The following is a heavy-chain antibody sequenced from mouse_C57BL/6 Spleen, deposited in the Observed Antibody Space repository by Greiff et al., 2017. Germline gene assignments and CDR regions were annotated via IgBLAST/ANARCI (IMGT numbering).Heavy chain of an antibody. J-gene: IGHJ1*03. CDR1: GFTFSDYG. D-gene: IGHD1-1*01. CDR3: ARPGGSSPWYFDV. V-gene: IGHV5-17*01. Sequence: EVQLQESGGGLVKPGGSLKLSCAASGFTFSDYGMHWVRQAPEKGLEWVAYISSGSSTIYYADTVKGRFTISRDNAKNTLFLQMASLRSEDTAMYYCARPGGSSPWYFDVWGTGTTVTVSS. CDR2: ISSGSSTI.